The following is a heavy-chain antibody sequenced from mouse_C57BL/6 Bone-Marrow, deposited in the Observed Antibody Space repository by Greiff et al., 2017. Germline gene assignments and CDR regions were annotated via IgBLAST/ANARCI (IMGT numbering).Heavy chain of an antibody. D-gene: IGHD1-1*01. CDR1: GYSITSGYY. V-gene: IGHV3-6*01. J-gene: IGHJ2*01. CDR2: ISYDGSH. CDR3: SLSTVVATDY. Sequence: EVKLVESGPGLVKPSQSLSLTCSVTGYSITSGYYWNWIRQFPGNKLEWLGYISYDGSHKYNPSLNNRISITRDTSKNQFFLKLNSVTTEDTATYYCSLSTVVATDYWGQGTTLTVSS.